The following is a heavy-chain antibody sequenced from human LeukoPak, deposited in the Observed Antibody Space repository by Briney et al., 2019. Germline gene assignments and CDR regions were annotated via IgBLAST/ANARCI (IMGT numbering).Heavy chain of an antibody. D-gene: IGHD2-15*01. Sequence: SETLSLTCTVSGGSISSYYWSWLRQPPGKGLEWIGYIYYSGSTYYNPSLKSRVTISVDTSKNQFSLKLSSVTAADTAVYYCAGFFDSGGSWGQGTLVTVSS. CDR2: IYYSGST. CDR3: AGFFDSGGS. CDR1: GGSISSYY. J-gene: IGHJ4*02. V-gene: IGHV4-59*12.